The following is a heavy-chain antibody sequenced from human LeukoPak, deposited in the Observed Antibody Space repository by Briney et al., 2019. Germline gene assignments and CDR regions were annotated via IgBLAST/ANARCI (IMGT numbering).Heavy chain of an antibody. CDR1: GGSFSGYY. CDR3: ARICGKSSTRYYYYYMDV. CDR2: INHSGST. V-gene: IGHV4-34*01. J-gene: IGHJ6*03. Sequence: PSETLSLTCAVYGGSFSGYYWSWIRQPPGKGLEWIGEINHSGSTNYNPSLKSRVTISVDTSKNQFSLKLSSVTAADTAVYYCARICGKSSTRYYYYYMDVWGKGTTVTVSS. D-gene: IGHD2-2*01.